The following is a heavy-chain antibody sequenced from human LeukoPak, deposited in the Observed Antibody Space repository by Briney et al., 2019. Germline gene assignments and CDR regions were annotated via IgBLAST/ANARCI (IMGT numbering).Heavy chain of an antibody. V-gene: IGHV4-34*01. CDR3: ARTIARAPDAFDI. CDR1: GGSFSGYY. J-gene: IGHJ3*02. D-gene: IGHD4/OR15-4a*01. Sequence: SETLSLTCAVYGGSFSGYYWSWIRQPPGKGLEWIGEINHSGSTNYNPSLKSRVTISVDTSKNQFSLKLSSVTAADTAVYYCARTIARAPDAFDIWGQGTMVTVSS. CDR2: INHSGST.